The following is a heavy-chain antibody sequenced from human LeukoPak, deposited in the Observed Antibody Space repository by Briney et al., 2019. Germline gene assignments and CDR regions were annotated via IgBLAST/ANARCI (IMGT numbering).Heavy chain of an antibody. CDR3: ARDLDWILFDY. V-gene: IGHV3-74*03. Sequence: RPGGSLRLSCAASGFTFSTYWMHWVRQAPGKGLVWVSRIRREGTTTAYADSVKGRFTISRDNAKNTLFLQMNSLSAEDTAVYYCARDLDWILFDYWGQGTLVTVSS. CDR2: IRREGTTT. J-gene: IGHJ4*02. D-gene: IGHD3-9*01. CDR1: GFTFSTYW.